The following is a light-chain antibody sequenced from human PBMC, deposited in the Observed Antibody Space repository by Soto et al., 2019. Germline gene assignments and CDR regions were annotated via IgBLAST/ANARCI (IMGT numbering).Light chain of an antibody. CDR2: DGY. V-gene: IGKV3-20*01. Sequence: EIVLTQAPVTLSLSPGERATLSCRVSQTFRNLLAWYQQKPGQPPRLLIYDGYYRATDTPPRFSGSGSGTDFTLTISRLEPEDFAVYYCQQYGSSPPWTFGQGTKVDNK. J-gene: IGKJ1*01. CDR1: QTFRNL. CDR3: QQYGSSPPWT.